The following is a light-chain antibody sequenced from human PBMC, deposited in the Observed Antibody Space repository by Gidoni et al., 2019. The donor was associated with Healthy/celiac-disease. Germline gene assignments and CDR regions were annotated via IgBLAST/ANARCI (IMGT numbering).Light chain of an antibody. J-gene: IGLJ2*01. V-gene: IGLV3-19*01. CDR2: GKN. Sequence: SSDLTQDPAVSVPLGQTVRITCQGDSLRSYYATWYQQKPGQAPVLVIYGKNNRPSGIPDRFSGSSSGNTASLTITGAQAEDEADYYCNSRDSSGNHPVFGGGTKLTVL. CDR1: SLRSYY. CDR3: NSRDSSGNHPV.